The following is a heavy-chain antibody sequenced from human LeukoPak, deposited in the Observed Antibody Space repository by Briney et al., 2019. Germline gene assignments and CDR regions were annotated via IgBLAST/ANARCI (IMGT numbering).Heavy chain of an antibody. Sequence: ASVKVSCKASGGTFSTYAISWVRQAPGQGLEWMGGITPILGTANYAQKFQGRVTINADQSTSTAYMELSSLRSEDTAVYYCARSLIDYGGSYDAFGIWGQGTMVTISS. CDR2: ITPILGTA. CDR1: GGTFSTYA. CDR3: ARSLIDYGGSYDAFGI. D-gene: IGHD4-23*01. J-gene: IGHJ3*02. V-gene: IGHV1-69*10.